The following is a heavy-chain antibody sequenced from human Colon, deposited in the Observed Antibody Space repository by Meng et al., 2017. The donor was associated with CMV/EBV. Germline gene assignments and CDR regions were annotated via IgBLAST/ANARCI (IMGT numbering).Heavy chain of an antibody. CDR1: GFTFSIYA. CDR3: ANLMGATLYYFHS. D-gene: IGHD1-26*01. Sequence: GESLKISCAASGFTFSIYAMSWVRQAPGKGLEWVSAISGSGATTYYADSVKGRFTISRDNSKNTLYLQMNRLRAEDTAVYYCANLMGATLYYFHSWGQGTLVTVSS. CDR2: ISGSGATT. J-gene: IGHJ4*02. V-gene: IGHV3-23*01.